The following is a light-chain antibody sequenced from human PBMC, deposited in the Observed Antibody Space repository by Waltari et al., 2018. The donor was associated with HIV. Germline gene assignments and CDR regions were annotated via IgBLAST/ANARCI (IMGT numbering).Light chain of an antibody. CDR2: TYG. Sequence: QSVLNQSPSASGTPGQRVIISCSGSSSNIGSNTVTWYQQFPGTAPKLLIYTYGQRPSGVPERFSGSKSATSAALAISGRRSEDDADYYCATWDDSLNAWVFGGGTKLTVL. J-gene: IGLJ3*02. V-gene: IGLV1-44*01. CDR1: SSNIGSNT. CDR3: ATWDDSLNAWV.